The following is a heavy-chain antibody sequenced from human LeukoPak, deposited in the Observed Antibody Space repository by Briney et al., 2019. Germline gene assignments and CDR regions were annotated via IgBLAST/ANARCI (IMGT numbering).Heavy chain of an antibody. CDR3: ARERLSGYSYGSELDY. Sequence: ASVKVSCKASGYTFTNYGISWVRQAPGQGHEWMGWISANNGNTNYVQKLQGRVTTTTDTSTNTAYLELRSLRSDDTAVYYCARERLSGYSYGSELDYWGQGTLVTVSS. D-gene: IGHD5-18*01. CDR1: GYTFTNYG. J-gene: IGHJ4*02. V-gene: IGHV1-18*01. CDR2: ISANNGNT.